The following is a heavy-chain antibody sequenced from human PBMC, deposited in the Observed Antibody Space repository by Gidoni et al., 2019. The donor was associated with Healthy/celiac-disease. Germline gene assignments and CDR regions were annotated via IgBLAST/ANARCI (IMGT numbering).Heavy chain of an antibody. CDR3: ARAQPTWFGESLHAFDI. Sequence: QVQLVESGGGLVKPGGSLRLSCAASGFTFSDYYMSWIRQAPGKGLEWVSYISSSSSYTNYADSVKGRFTISRDNAKNSLYLQMNSLRAEDTAVYYCARAQPTWFGESLHAFDIWGQGTMVTVSS. J-gene: IGHJ3*02. D-gene: IGHD3-10*01. V-gene: IGHV3-11*05. CDR2: ISSSSSYT. CDR1: GFTFSDYY.